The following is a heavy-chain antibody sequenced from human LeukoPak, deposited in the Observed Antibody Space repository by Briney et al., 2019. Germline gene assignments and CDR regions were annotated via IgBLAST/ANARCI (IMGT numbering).Heavy chain of an antibody. CDR3: ARDSHDSSFFDY. CDR1: GFTFSSYS. V-gene: IGHV3-21*01. D-gene: IGHD3-22*01. CDR2: ISSSSYI. Sequence: AGGSLRLSCAASGFTFSSYSMNWVRQAPGKGLEWVSSISSSSYIYYADSVKGRFTISRDNAKNSLYLQMNSLRAEDTAVYYCARDSHDSSFFDYWGQGTLVTVSS. J-gene: IGHJ4*02.